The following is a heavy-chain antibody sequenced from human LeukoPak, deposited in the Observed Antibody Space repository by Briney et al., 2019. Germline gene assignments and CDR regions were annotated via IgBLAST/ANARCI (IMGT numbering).Heavy chain of an antibody. CDR2: VTGSGGSS. D-gene: IGHD3-9*01. CDR1: GFTFRRYA. J-gene: IGHJ4*02. Sequence: GGSLRLSCSASGFTFRRYAMSWVRQAPGKGLEWVSAVTGSGGSSYYADSVNGRFTMSRDNSKNTVDLQMNSLRVEDTAVYYCANAASLTGYYFDNWGQGTLVIVSS. CDR3: ANAASLTGYYFDN. V-gene: IGHV3-23*01.